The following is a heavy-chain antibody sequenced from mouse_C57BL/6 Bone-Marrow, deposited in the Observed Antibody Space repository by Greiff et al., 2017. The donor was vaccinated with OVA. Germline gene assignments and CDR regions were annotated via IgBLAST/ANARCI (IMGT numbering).Heavy chain of an antibody. V-gene: IGHV2-9*01. CDR2: IWGGGST. CDR1: GFSLTSYG. CDR3: AKRQIPHYYGSLYAMDD. Sequence: VQLVESGPGLVAPSQSLSITCTVSGFSLTSYGVDWVRQPPGKGLEWLGVIWGGGSTNYNSALMSRLSISKDNSKSQVFLKMNSLQTDDTAMYYCAKRQIPHYYGSLYAMDDWGQGTSVTVSS. D-gene: IGHD1-1*01. J-gene: IGHJ4*01.